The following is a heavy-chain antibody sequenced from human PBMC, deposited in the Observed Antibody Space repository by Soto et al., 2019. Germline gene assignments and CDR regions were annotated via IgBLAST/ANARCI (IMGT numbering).Heavy chain of an antibody. CDR3: ARGYYYDSSGYYYGHYYYGMDV. V-gene: IGHV1-69*13. CDR1: GGTFSSYA. Sequence: SVKVSCKASGGTFSSYAISWVRQAPGQGLEWMGGIIPIFGTANYAQKFQGRVTITADESTSTAYMELSSLRSEDTAVYYCARGYYYDSSGYYYGHYYYGMDVWGQGTTVTVSS. J-gene: IGHJ6*02. D-gene: IGHD3-22*01. CDR2: IIPIFGTA.